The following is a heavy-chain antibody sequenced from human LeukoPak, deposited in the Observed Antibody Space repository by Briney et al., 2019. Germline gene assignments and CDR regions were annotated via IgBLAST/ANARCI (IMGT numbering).Heavy chain of an antibody. CDR2: IYYSGST. Sequence: KPSETLSLTCTVSGGSISSYYWSWIRQPPGKGLEWIGYIYYSGSTNYNPSLQSRVTISVDTYKNQFSLKLSSVTAADTAVYYCARDPSDIVVVPAEIWGFDPWGQGTLVTVSS. V-gene: IGHV4-59*01. CDR3: ARDPSDIVVVPAEIWGFDP. D-gene: IGHD2-2*01. CDR1: GGSISSYY. J-gene: IGHJ5*02.